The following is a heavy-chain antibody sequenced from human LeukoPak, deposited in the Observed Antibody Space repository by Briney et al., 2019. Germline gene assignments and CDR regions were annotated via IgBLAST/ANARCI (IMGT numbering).Heavy chain of an antibody. CDR2: ISNSSGST. J-gene: IGHJ4*02. CDR3: AKEGRSLQTY. CDR1: GFTFSSYA. D-gene: IGHD5-24*01. Sequence: GGSLRLSCAASGFTFSSYAMSWVRQAPGKGLEWVSSISNSSGSTYYADSVKGRFTISRDNSKNTLYLQMNSLRAEDTAVYYCAKEGRSLQTYWGQGTLVTVSS. V-gene: IGHV3-23*01.